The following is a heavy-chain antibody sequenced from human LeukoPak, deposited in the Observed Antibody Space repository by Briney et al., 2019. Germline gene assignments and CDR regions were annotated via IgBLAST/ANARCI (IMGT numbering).Heavy chain of an antibody. Sequence: KGGESLKISCKGSGYSFTSYWIGWVRQMPGKGLEWMGIIYPADSDTRYSPSYSPSFQGQVTISADKSITTAYLQWSSLKASDTAMYYCARRGEAFGAFDIWGRGTMVTVSS. J-gene: IGHJ3*02. D-gene: IGHD3-16*01. CDR1: GYSFTSYW. CDR3: ARRGEAFGAFDI. CDR2: IYPADSDT. V-gene: IGHV5-51*01.